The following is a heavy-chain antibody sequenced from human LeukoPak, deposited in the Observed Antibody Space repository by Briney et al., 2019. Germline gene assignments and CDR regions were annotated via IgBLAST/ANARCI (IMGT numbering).Heavy chain of an antibody. CDR2: IYGGGNT. CDR3: ASGRRDSNGFVDY. D-gene: IGHD5-18*01. V-gene: IGHV3-66*01. J-gene: IGHJ4*02. Sequence: EGSLRLSCAASGFTFSSYEMNWVRQAPRKGLEWVSIIYGGGNTYYIDSVEGRVTISRDNSKNTLYLQMNTLRAEDTAVYYCASGRRDSNGFVDYWGQGILVTGSS. CDR1: GFTFSSYE.